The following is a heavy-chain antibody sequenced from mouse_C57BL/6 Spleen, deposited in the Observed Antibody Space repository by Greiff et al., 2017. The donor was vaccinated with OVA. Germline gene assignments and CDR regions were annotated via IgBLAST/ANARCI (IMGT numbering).Heavy chain of an antibody. D-gene: IGHD1-1*01. CDR2: IDPSDSET. V-gene: IGHV1-52*01. CDR3: ARPITTVAGYAMDY. J-gene: IGHJ4*01. CDR1: GYTFTSYW. Sequence: QVQLQQSGAELVRPGSSVKLSCKASGYTFTSYWMHWVKQRPIQGLEWIGNIDPSDSETHYNQKFKGKATLTVDKSSSTAYMQLSSLTSEDSAVYYCARPITTVAGYAMDYWGQGTSVTVSS.